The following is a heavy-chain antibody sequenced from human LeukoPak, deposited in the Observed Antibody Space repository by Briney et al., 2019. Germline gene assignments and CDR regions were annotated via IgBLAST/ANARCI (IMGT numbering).Heavy chain of an antibody. CDR1: GVSLSPYY. J-gene: IGHJ4*02. CDR3: ATLGGLYYESHGYPDFDL. Sequence: SETLSLTCSVSGVSLSPYYWSWIRQPPGGGLEWLGEINQSGSTNYNPSLKSRVTISVEKFKNQFSLEVTSVTAADTAIYYCATLGGLYYESHGYPDFDLWGQGTLGTVSS. CDR2: INQSGST. V-gene: IGHV4-34*01. D-gene: IGHD3-22*01.